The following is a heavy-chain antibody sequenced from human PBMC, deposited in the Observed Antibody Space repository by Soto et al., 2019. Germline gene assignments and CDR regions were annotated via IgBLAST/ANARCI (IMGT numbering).Heavy chain of an antibody. CDR3: SSYGSGSFYTAFDY. CDR1: GFTFSSYA. V-gene: IGHV3-23*01. J-gene: IGHJ4*02. Sequence: GGSLRLSCAASGFTFSSYAMSWVRQAPGKGLEWVSAISGSGGSTYYADSVKGRFTISRDNSKNTLYLQMNSLRVEDTAVYYCSSYGSGSFYTAFDYWGKGTLVTVSS. CDR2: ISGSGGST. D-gene: IGHD3-10*01.